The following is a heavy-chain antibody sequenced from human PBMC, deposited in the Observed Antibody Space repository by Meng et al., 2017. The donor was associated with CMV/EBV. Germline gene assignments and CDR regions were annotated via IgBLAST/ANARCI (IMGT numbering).Heavy chain of an antibody. CDR3: AREKGATLDY. CDR2: ISSSGRYI. CDR1: GFTFSSYS. V-gene: IGHV3-21*01. D-gene: IGHD1-26*01. J-gene: IGHJ4*02. Sequence: GGSLRLSCAASGFTFSSYSMNWVRQAPGKGLEWVSSISSSGRYIYYADAMKGRFTISRDNAMNSLYLQMNSLRAEDMAVYYCAREKGATLDYWGQGALVTVSS.